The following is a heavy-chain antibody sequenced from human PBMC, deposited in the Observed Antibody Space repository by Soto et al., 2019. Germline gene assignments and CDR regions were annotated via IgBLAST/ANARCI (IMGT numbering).Heavy chain of an antibody. CDR3: SIGGFHRVNYYILYD. CDR2: INHSGTT. J-gene: IGHJ4*02. CDR1: GGSFSGCY. Sequence: PETLSLTCAVYGGSFSGCYWTWIRQPPGKGLEWIGEINHSGTTTYNPSLKSRVTISVDTSRDQFSLRLSSVTAADTAVYFFSIGGFHRVNYYILYDCGRGALVTVSS. D-gene: IGHD3-22*01. V-gene: IGHV4-34*01.